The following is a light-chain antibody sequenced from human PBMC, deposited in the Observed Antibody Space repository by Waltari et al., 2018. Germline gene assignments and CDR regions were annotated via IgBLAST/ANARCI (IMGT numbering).Light chain of an antibody. V-gene: IGKV1-12*01. J-gene: IGKJ4*01. Sequence: DIQMTQSPSSVSAPVGDRITITCRACQDIGRWVAWCQPKPGKAPKVLIYAASSLHSGVPSRFSGSGSGTDFTLTISDLQTEDFATYYCQQAYSFPLTFGGGTKVEIK. CDR2: AAS. CDR3: QQAYSFPLT. CDR1: QDIGRW.